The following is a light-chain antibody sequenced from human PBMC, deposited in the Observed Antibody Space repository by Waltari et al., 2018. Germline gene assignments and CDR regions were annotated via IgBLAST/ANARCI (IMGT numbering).Light chain of an antibody. Sequence: QSVLTQPPSVSGAPGQRVTIPCSGSRSNIGSNHAIHWYQQLPGTAPQLLTYDDTNRPSGIPDRFSGSKSATSASLAITGLQAEDEADYYCQSYDSGLSAPVFGGGTKLTVL. J-gene: IGLJ3*02. V-gene: IGLV1-40*01. CDR1: RSNIGSNHA. CDR3: QSYDSGLSAPV. CDR2: DDT.